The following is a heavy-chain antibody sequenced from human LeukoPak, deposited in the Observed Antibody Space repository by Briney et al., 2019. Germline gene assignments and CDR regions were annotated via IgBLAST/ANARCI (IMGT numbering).Heavy chain of an antibody. Sequence: SQTLSLTCAISGDIFSSNTAAWNWIRQSPSGGLEWLGRTYYRSKWYSDYAISVKSRITISPDTSKNQFSLQLNSVTLEDTAVYYCATGTTGTTSFDYWGQGTLVTVSS. CDR3: ATGTTGTTSFDY. J-gene: IGHJ4*02. CDR1: GDIFSSNTAA. D-gene: IGHD1-1*01. CDR2: TYYRSKWYS. V-gene: IGHV6-1*01.